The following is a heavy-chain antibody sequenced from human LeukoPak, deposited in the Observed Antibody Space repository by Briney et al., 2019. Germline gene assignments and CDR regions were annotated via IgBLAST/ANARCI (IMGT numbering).Heavy chain of an antibody. CDR1: GFTFDDYA. CDR2: ISWNSGSI. D-gene: IGHD2-21*01. CDR3: AKGIGPLGY. J-gene: IGHJ4*02. V-gene: IGHV3-9*01. Sequence: GRSLRLSCAASGFTFDDYAMHLVRQAPGKGLEWVSGISWNSGSIGYADSVKGRFTISRDNAKNSLYLQMNSLRAEDTALYYCAKGIGPLGYWGQGTLVTVSS.